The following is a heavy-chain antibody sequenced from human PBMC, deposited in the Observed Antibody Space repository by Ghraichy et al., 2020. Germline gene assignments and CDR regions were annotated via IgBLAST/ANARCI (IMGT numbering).Heavy chain of an antibody. V-gene: IGHV3-48*02. CDR2: ISSSSSTI. CDR3: ARDMGYDILTGSDAFDI. J-gene: IGHJ3*02. Sequence: LSLTCAASGFTFSSYSMNWVRQAPGKGLEWVSYISSSSSTIYYADSVKGRFTISRDNAKNSLYLQMNSLRDEDTAVYYCARDMGYDILTGSDAFDIWGQGTMVTVSS. D-gene: IGHD3-9*01. CDR1: GFTFSSYS.